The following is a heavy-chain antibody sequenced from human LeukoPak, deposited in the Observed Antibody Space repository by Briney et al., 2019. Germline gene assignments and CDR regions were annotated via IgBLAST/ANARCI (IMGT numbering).Heavy chain of an antibody. Sequence: GGSLRLSCAASGFTFSSYGMNWVRQAPGKGLEWVSYISSSSSTIYYADSVKGRFIISRDNSKNTLYLQMNSLRAEDTAVYYCARDPDGSSGWYYFDYWGQGTLVTVSS. J-gene: IGHJ4*02. V-gene: IGHV3-48*01. CDR1: GFTFSSYG. D-gene: IGHD6-19*01. CDR3: ARDPDGSSGWYYFDY. CDR2: ISSSSSTI.